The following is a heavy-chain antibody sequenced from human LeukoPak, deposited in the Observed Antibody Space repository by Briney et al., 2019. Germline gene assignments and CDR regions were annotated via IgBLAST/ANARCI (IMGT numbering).Heavy chain of an antibody. D-gene: IGHD2-2*01. Sequence: GGSLRLSCAASGFTFSSYWMSWVRQAPGKGLEWVANIKQDGSEKYYVDSVKGRFTISRDNAKNSLYLQMSSLRAEDTAVYYCAADLENQLLFDYWGQGTLVTVSS. J-gene: IGHJ4*02. CDR2: IKQDGSEK. CDR3: AADLENQLLFDY. V-gene: IGHV3-7*01. CDR1: GFTFSSYW.